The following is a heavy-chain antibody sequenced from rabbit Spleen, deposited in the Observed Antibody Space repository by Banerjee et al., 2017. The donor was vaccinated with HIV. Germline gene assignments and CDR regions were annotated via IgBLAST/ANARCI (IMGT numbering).Heavy chain of an antibody. CDR1: EFSFSENVY. D-gene: IGHD8-1*01. J-gene: IGHJ4*01. CDR2: IYISTGNT. CDR3: ARDGAGGSYFAL. Sequence: LGESGGDLVKPGASLTLTCTASEFSFSENVYMCWVRQAPGKGLEWIACIYISTGNTYYASWAKGRFTISKTSSTTVTLQMTSLTAADTATYFCARDGAGGSYFALWGQGTLVTVS. V-gene: IGHV1S40*01.